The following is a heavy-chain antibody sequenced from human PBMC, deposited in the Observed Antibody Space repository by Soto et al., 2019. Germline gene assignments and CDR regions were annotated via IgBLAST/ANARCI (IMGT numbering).Heavy chain of an antibody. CDR2: IIPIFRSS. V-gene: IGHV1-69*01. D-gene: IGHD3-3*01. J-gene: IGHJ4*01. CDR1: GGTFTDYA. Sequence: QVQLVQSGAEAKKPGSSVKVSCKASGGTFTDYAFSWVRQAPGQGLEWMGGIIPIFRSSNFAQKFQGRLTLFADASAGTAYMELSSLRSDDTSIYYCAKGRAITVYGVDILFDYWGLGTLGTVSS. CDR3: AKGRAITVYGVDILFDY.